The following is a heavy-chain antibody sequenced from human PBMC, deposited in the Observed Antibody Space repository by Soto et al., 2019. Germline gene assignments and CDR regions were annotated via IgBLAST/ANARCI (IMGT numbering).Heavy chain of an antibody. D-gene: IGHD1-1*01. CDR3: ARTGDGHHDFLDY. CDR1: GFTFSPYW. V-gene: IGHV3-7*01. Sequence: GGSLRLSCAAPGFTFSPYWMNWVRQAPGKGLEWVANINQDGNEDNLLDSVKGRFTISRDNAKNSLFLQMNSLRVDDTAVYYCARTGDGHHDFLDYWGQGALVTVSS. CDR2: INQDGNED. J-gene: IGHJ4*02.